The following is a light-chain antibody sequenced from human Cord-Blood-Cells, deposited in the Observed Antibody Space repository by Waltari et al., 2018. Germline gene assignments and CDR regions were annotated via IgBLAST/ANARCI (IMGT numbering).Light chain of an antibody. J-gene: IGKJ2*01. CDR2: KAS. V-gene: IGKV1-5*03. CDR3: QQYNSYPYT. CDR1: QSISSW. Sequence: DIQITQSPSTLSASVADRVTITCRASQSISSWFAWYQQKPGKAPKLLIYKASSLESGVPSRFSGSGSGTEFTLTISSLQPDDFATYYCQQYNSYPYTFGQGTKLEIK.